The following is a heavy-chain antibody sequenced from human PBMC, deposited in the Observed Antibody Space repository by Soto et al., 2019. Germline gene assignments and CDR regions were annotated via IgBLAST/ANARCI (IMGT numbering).Heavy chain of an antibody. CDR1: AYTFTGYY. D-gene: IGHD6-13*01. CDR2: INPNSGGT. CDR3: VRPYYSSSWFPFDR. V-gene: IGHV1-2*04. J-gene: IGHJ4*02. Sequence: GASGKVSCKASAYTFTGYYIHWVLQAPGQGLEWMGWINPNSGGTNYAQKFQGWVTMTRDTSISTAYMELNSLRVEDTALYYCVRPYYSSSWFPFDRWGQGTLVTVSS.